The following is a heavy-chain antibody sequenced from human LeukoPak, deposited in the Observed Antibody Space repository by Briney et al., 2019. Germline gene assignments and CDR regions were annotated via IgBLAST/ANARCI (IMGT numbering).Heavy chain of an antibody. Sequence: TSETLSLTCTVSGGSINNYYWSWLRQPPGKGLEWIGYIYYSGYTNYNPSLKSRVTISVDTSKNQFSLKLSSVTAADTAVYYCASSKTNGDSSGWYAWFDPWGQGTLVTVSS. CDR3: ASSKTNGDSSGWYAWFDP. CDR1: GGSINNYY. J-gene: IGHJ5*02. CDR2: IYYSGYT. V-gene: IGHV4-59*01. D-gene: IGHD6-19*01.